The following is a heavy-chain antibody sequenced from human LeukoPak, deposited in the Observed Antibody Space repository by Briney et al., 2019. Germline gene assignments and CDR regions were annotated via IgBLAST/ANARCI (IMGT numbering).Heavy chain of an antibody. D-gene: IGHD3-22*01. CDR2: IYYSGST. J-gene: IGHJ6*03. CDR1: GGPISSSSYY. Sequence: PSETLSLMCSLSGGPISSSSYYWGWLRQPPGKGLEWIGSIYYSGSTYYNPSLKSRVSMSVDTSKRQFSLKLSSVTAADTAVYYCARQYYYDSSGYYLLHYSYYYLDVWCEGTTVTVSS. V-gene: IGHV4-39*01. CDR3: ARQYYYDSSGYYLLHYSYYYLDV.